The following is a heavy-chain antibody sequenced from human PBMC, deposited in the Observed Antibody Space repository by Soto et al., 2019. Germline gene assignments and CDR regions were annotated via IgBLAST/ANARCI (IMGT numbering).Heavy chain of an antibody. CDR1: GFTFSSYG. V-gene: IGHV3-33*01. J-gene: IGHJ6*02. CDR3: ARELLGLLWFGESSYGMDV. D-gene: IGHD3-10*01. CDR2: IWYDGSNK. Sequence: SLRLSCAASGFTFSSYGMHWVRQAPGKGLEWVAVIWYDGSNKYYADSVKGRFTISRDNSKNTLYLQMSSLRAEDTAVYYCARELLGLLWFGESSYGMDVWGQGTTVTVSS.